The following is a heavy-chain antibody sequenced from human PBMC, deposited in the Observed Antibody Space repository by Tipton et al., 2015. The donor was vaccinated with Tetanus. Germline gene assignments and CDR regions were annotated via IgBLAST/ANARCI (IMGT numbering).Heavy chain of an antibody. V-gene: IGHV3-23*01. Sequence: SLRLSCAASGFTFKSYTMNWVRQAPGNGLEWVAAISGSRLTPYYADSVKGRFTISRGADNSLYLQMTSLRVEDTALYYCARDRGEDWTNFYYMDVWGKGTTVTVSS. CDR2: ISGSRLTP. D-gene: IGHD3/OR15-3a*01. J-gene: IGHJ6*03. CDR3: ARDRGEDWTNFYYMDV. CDR1: GFTFKSYT.